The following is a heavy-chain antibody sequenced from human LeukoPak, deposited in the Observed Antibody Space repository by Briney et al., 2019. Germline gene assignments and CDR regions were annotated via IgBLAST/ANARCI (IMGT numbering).Heavy chain of an antibody. CDR2: IIPIFGIA. CDR3: ARGRSSELLWFGELNY. J-gene: IGHJ4*02. CDR1: GGTFSSYA. V-gene: IGHV1-69*13. Sequence: ASVKVSCKASGGTFSSYAISWVRQAPGQGLEWMGGIIPIFGIANYAQKFQGRVTITADESTSTAYMELSSLRSEDTAVYYCARGRSSELLWFGELNYWGQGTLVTVSS. D-gene: IGHD3-10*01.